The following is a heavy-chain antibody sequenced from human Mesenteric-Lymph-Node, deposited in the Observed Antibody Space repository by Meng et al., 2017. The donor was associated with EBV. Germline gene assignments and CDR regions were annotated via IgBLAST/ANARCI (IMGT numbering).Heavy chain of an antibody. D-gene: IGHD1-26*01. J-gene: IGHJ4*02. CDR3: ARGMGATEIRY. V-gene: IGHV3-53*01. Sequence: AQLAESGGWLIQPGASLRLSCAASGFTVGNNYMSWVCQAPGKGLEWVSFIYSGGSTYYADSVKGRFTISRDNSKNTLYLQMNSLRAEDTAVYYCARGMGATEIRYWGQGTLVTVSS. CDR1: GFTVGNNY. CDR2: IYSGGST.